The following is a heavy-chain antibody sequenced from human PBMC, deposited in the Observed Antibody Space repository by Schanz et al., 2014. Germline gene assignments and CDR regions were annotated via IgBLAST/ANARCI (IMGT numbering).Heavy chain of an antibody. CDR3: ARGGFGKVSYFDY. D-gene: IGHD3-10*01. J-gene: IGHJ4*02. CDR2: ISYDGSKK. V-gene: IGHV3-30*03. Sequence: QVQLVDSGGGVVQPGRSLRLSCAASGFMFSSYGMHWVRQAPGKGLEWVGVISYDGSKKSYAASVKGRFTISRDNSKNTLYLQMNSLRPEDTAVYYCARGGFGKVSYFDYWGQGTLVTVSS. CDR1: GFMFSSYG.